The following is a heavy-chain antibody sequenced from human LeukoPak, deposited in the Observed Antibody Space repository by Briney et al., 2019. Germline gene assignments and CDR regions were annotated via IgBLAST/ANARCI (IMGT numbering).Heavy chain of an antibody. CDR1: GFTFDDYA. CDR2: ISWNSGSI. D-gene: IGHD3-3*01. J-gene: IGHJ4*02. Sequence: GRSLRLSCAASGFTFDDYAMHWVRQAPGKGLEWVSGISWNSGSIGYADSAKGRFTISRDNAKNSLYLQMNSLRAEDTALYYCAKGERDFGVVMHYWGQGTLVTVSS. V-gene: IGHV3-9*01. CDR3: AKGERDFGVVMHY.